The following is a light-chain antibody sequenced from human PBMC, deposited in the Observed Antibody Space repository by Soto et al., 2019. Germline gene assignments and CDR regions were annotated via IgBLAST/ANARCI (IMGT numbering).Light chain of an antibody. Sequence: QSVLTQPPSASGTPGQGVTISCFGSTSNIGSNYVYWYQQLPGTAPKLLIYRNNQRPSGVPDRFSGSKSGTSASLAISGLRSDDEADYFCATWDDSLNGFYVFGTGTKVT. CDR3: ATWDDSLNGFYV. CDR2: RNN. J-gene: IGLJ1*01. V-gene: IGLV1-47*01. CDR1: TSNIGSNY.